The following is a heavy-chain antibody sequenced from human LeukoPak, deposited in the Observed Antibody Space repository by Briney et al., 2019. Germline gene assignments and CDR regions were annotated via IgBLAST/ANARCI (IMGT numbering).Heavy chain of an antibody. D-gene: IGHD3-22*01. Sequence: GGSLRLSCAASGFTVSSNYMTWVRQAPGKGLEWVSVIHSGGGTYYADSVRGRFTISRDDSKNIAYLQMNSLKTEDTAVFYCTRTGDYYDSSTYYYGLDYWGQGTLVTVSS. CDR3: TRTGDYYDSSTYYYGLDY. CDR2: IHSGGGT. J-gene: IGHJ4*02. V-gene: IGHV3-53*01. CDR1: GFTVSSNY.